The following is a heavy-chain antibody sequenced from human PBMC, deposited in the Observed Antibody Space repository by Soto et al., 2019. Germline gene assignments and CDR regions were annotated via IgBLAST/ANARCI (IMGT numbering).Heavy chain of an antibody. CDR3: ARGRWAGHSSSRGRNWFDP. Sequence: QVQLQQWGAGLLKPSETLSLTCAVYGGSFSGYYWSWIRQPPGKGLEWIGEINHSGSTNYNPSLQSRVTISVDTSKNQFSLKLSSVTAADTAVYYCARGRWAGHSSSRGRNWFDPWGQGTLVTVSS. J-gene: IGHJ5*02. CDR2: INHSGST. CDR1: GGSFSGYY. V-gene: IGHV4-34*01. D-gene: IGHD6-13*01.